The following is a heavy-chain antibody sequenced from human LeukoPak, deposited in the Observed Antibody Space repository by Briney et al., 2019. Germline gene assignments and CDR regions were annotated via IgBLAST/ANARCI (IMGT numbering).Heavy chain of an antibody. D-gene: IGHD2-15*01. J-gene: IGHJ3*02. CDR3: ARHCCSAPSKRVFDI. Sequence: SETLSLTCTVSGGSIISSDYHWGWVRQPPGKGLEWIGTISYSGNTDYNPSLRSRVTLSVDTSNNQFSLRLGSVTAADTAVCHCARHCCSAPSKRVFDIWGQGTMVTVSS. CDR2: ISYSGNT. V-gene: IGHV4-39*01. CDR1: GGSIISSDYH.